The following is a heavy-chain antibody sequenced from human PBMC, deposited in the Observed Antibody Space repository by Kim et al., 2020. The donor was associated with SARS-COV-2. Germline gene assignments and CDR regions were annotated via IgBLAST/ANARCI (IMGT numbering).Heavy chain of an antibody. D-gene: IGHD3-10*01. CDR3: ARWFGESPRDY. J-gene: IGHJ4*02. Sequence: KYSQKFQGRVTITRDTSASTAYMELSSLRSEDTAVYYCARWFGESPRDYWGQGTLVTVSS. V-gene: IGHV1-3*01.